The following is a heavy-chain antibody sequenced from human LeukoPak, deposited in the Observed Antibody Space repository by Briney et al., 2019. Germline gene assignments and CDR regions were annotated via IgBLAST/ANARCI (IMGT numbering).Heavy chain of an antibody. CDR2: ISSNGGST. D-gene: IGHD1-26*01. J-gene: IGHJ4*02. CDR3: ARALTVGATPFDY. CDR1: GFTFSSYA. V-gene: IGHV3-64*01. Sequence: GGSLRLSCAASGFTFSSYAMHWVRQAPGKGLEYVSAISSNGGSTYYANSVKGRFTISRDNSKNTLNLQMGSLRAEDMAVYYCARALTVGATPFDYWGQGTLVTVSS.